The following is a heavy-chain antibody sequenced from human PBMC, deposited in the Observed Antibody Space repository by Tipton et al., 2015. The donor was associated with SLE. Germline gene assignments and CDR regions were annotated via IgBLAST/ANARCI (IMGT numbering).Heavy chain of an antibody. J-gene: IGHJ4*02. CDR2: IFYTGST. Sequence: TLSLTCTVSDGSISSSNYYWGWIRQPPGKGLEWIGSIFYTGSTYYNPSLKSRVSLSIDTSKNQFSLKLNSVTAADTAVYYCARRHYSGPFDSWGQGTLVTVSS. CDR1: DGSISSSNYY. D-gene: IGHD5-12*01. V-gene: IGHV4-39*07. CDR3: ARRHYSGPFDS.